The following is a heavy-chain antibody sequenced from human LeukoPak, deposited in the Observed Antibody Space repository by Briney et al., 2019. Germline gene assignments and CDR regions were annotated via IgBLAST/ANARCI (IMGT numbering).Heavy chain of an antibody. CDR3: ARTRTGY. V-gene: IGHV3-48*02. CDR1: GFTFSSYS. CDR2: ISSGSTTI. Sequence: GGSLRLSCAASGFTFSSYSMNWVRQAPGKGLEWVSYISSGSTTIYSADSVKGRFTISRDDAKNSLYLQMNSLRDDDTAVYYCARTRTGYGGEGTLVTVSS. J-gene: IGHJ4*02. D-gene: IGHD4-17*01.